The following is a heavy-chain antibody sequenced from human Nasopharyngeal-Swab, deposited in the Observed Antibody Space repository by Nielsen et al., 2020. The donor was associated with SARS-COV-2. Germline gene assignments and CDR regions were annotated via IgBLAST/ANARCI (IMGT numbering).Heavy chain of an antibody. CDR3: GRQYDSSGYYSYYYYGMDV. D-gene: IGHD3-22*01. Sequence: GESLKISCKGSGYSFTSYWIGWVRQMPGKGLEWLGNIYPGDSDTRYSPSFQGQVTISADKSINTAYLQWSSLKASDTAMYYCGRQYDSSGYYSYYYYGMDVWGQGTTVTVSS. V-gene: IGHV5-51*01. CDR2: IYPGDSDT. J-gene: IGHJ6*02. CDR1: GYSFTSYW.